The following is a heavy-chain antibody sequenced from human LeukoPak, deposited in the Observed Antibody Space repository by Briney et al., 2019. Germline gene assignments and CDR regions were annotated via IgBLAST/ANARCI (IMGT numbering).Heavy chain of an antibody. CDR1: GYTLTELS. CDR2: FDPEDGET. V-gene: IGHV1-24*01. D-gene: IGHD2-15*01. J-gene: IGHJ6*04. Sequence: GASVKVSCKVSGYTLTELSMHWVRQAPGKGLEWMGGFDPEDGETIYAQKFQGRVTMTEDTSTDTAYMKLSSLRSEDTAVYYCATDGSGGLGVVVAAADYYYGMDVWGKGTTVTVSS. CDR3: ATDGSGGLGVVVAAADYYYGMDV.